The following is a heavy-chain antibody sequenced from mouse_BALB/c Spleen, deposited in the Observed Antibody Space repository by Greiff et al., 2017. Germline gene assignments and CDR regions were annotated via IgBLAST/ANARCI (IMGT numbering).Heavy chain of an antibody. CDR2: ISSGGST. J-gene: IGHJ3*01. Sequence: EVQVVESGGGLVKPGGSLKLSCAASGFTFSSYAMSWVRQTPEKRLEWVASISSGGSTYYPDSVKGRFTISRDNARNILYLQMSSLRSEDTAMYYCARGGGFTPATRDWCAYWGQGSLGTVSA. CDR3: ARGGGFTPATRDWCAY. V-gene: IGHV5-6-5*01. CDR1: GFTFSSYA. D-gene: IGHD1-2*01.